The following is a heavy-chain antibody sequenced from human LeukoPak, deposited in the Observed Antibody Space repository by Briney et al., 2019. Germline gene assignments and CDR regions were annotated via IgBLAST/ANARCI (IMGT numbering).Heavy chain of an antibody. CDR1: GGSISSYY. J-gene: IGHJ4*02. V-gene: IGHV4-4*07. D-gene: IGHD3-22*01. CDR2: IYTSGST. CDR3: AREGGGIVVVTSWYFDY. Sequence: SETLSLTCTVSGGSISSYYWSWVRQPAGKGLEWIGRIYTSGSTNYNPSLKSRVTMSVDTSKNQFSLKLSSVTAADTAVYYCAREGGGIVVVTSWYFDYWGQGTLVTVSS.